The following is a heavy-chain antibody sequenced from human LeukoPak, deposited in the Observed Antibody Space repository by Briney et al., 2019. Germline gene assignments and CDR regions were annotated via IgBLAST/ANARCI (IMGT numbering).Heavy chain of an antibody. J-gene: IGHJ4*02. Sequence: PGRSLRLSCAASGFTFSSYGMHWVRQAPGKGLEWVAVISYDGSNKYYADSVKGRFTISRDNSKNTLYLQMNSLRAEDTAVYYCARGGNTHGLPILLDDWGQGTLVTVSS. V-gene: IGHV3-30*03. CDR2: ISYDGSNK. D-gene: IGHD1-26*01. CDR1: GFTFSSYG. CDR3: ARGGNTHGLPILLDD.